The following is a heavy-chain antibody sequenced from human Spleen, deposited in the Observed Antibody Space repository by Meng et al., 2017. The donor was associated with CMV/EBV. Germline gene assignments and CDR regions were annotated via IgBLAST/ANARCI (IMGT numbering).Heavy chain of an antibody. CDR1: TFTDYH. D-gene: IGHD3-3*01. CDR3: ARSLYYDFWTGYYGNFDY. Sequence: TFTDYHRHWVRQAPGQGLEWMGWINPDSGGTNYAQKFQGRVTMTRDTSISTAYMDLSGLRSDDTAVYYCARSLYYDFWTGYYGNFDYWGRGTLVTVSS. J-gene: IGHJ4*02. CDR2: INPDSGGT. V-gene: IGHV1-2*02.